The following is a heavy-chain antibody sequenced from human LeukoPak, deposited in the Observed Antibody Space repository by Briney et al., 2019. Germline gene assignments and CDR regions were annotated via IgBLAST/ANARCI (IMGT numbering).Heavy chain of an antibody. CDR1: GFTFNTYA. Sequence: GGSLRLSCAASGFTFNTYAMSWVRQAPGKGLQWVPAISSSSDNTYYADSVKGRFTISRDNSKNTLFLQMNSLRADDTAVYYCARGLRGVPPYRVNAFDIWGQGTMVTVSS. V-gene: IGHV3-23*01. D-gene: IGHD3-10*01. CDR2: ISSSSDNT. J-gene: IGHJ3*02. CDR3: ARGLRGVPPYRVNAFDI.